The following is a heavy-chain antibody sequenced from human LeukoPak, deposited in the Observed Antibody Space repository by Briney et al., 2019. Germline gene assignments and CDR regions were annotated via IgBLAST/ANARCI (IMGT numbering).Heavy chain of an antibody. D-gene: IGHD6-19*01. V-gene: IGHV4-39*01. CDR3: ARHGGISGGWPLDAFDI. CDR2: IHYSGST. CDR1: GGSISSTTYY. Sequence: ETLSLTCPVSGGSISSTTYYWGWIRQPPGKGLEWIGSIHYSGSTYYNPSLKSRVIISVDTSKNQFSLKLSSVTAADTAVFYCARHGGISGGWPLDAFDIWGQGTMVTVSS. J-gene: IGHJ3*02.